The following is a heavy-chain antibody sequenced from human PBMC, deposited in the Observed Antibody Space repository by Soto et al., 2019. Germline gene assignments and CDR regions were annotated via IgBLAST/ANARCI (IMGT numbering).Heavy chain of an antibody. J-gene: IGHJ4*02. CDR2: IGGSAGRK. Sequence: PGGSLRLSGAASGFTFSNYGMNWVRQAPGKGLEWVSVIGGSAGRKYHADYVKGRLNISRDDSKNKLYVKMNRLRVEDTAIYYCARVANIGDLFDYWGRGTLVTVSS. CDR3: ARVANIGDLFDY. V-gene: IGHV3-23*01. D-gene: IGHD5-12*01. CDR1: GFTFSNYG.